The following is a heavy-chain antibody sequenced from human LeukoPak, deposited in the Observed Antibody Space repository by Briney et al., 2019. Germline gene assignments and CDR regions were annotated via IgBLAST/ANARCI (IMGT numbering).Heavy chain of an antibody. CDR2: IIPIFGTA. Sequence: SVKVSCRASGGTFSSYAISWVRQAPGQGLEWMGGIIPIFGTANYAQKFQGRVTITADESTSTAYMELSSLRSEDTAVYYCATEGYCSGGSCYSSEGWFDPWGQGTLVTVSS. D-gene: IGHD2-15*01. J-gene: IGHJ5*02. CDR3: ATEGYCSGGSCYSSEGWFDP. V-gene: IGHV1-69*13. CDR1: GGTFSSYA.